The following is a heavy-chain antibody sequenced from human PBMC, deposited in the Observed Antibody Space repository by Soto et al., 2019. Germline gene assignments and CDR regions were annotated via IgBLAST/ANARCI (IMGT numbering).Heavy chain of an antibody. Sequence: GSLRLSCAASVFTLSSYAMSWVRQGPGKGLEWVSAISGSGGSTYYADSVKGRFTISRDNSKNTLYLQMNSLRAEDTAVYYCAKDPLTRRDGTYWGQGTLVTVSS. CDR1: VFTLSSYA. V-gene: IGHV3-23*01. CDR3: AKDPLTRRDGTY. D-gene: IGHD1-20*01. CDR2: ISGSGGST. J-gene: IGHJ4*02.